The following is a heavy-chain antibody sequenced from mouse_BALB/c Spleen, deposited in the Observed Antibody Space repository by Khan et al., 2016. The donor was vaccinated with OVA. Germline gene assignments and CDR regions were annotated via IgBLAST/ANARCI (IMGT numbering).Heavy chain of an antibody. V-gene: IGHV3-2*02. CDR1: GYSITSGYG. J-gene: IGHJ2*01. D-gene: IGHD1-2*01. CDR2: ISYSGST. CDR3: ARTARIKY. Sequence: DVQLQESGPGLVKPSQSLSLTCTVTGYSITSGYGWNWIRQFPGNKLEWMGYISYSGSTNYNPSLKSLISITRDTSKNQFFLQLNSVTTEDTATYYCARTARIKYWGQGTTLTVSS.